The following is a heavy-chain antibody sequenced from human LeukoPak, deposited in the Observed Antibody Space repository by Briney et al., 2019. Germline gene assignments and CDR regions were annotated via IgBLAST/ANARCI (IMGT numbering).Heavy chain of an antibody. CDR3: ARVNVGGRLDY. J-gene: IGHJ4*02. V-gene: IGHV1-46*01. D-gene: IGHD2-15*01. CDR2: INPSGGST. Sequence: ASVNVSCKASGYTFISYHMHWVRQAPGQGLEWMGIINPSGGSTTYAQKFQGRVTMTRDTSTSTVYMELSSLRSDDTAVYYCARVNVGGRLDYWGQGTLVTVSS. CDR1: GYTFISYH.